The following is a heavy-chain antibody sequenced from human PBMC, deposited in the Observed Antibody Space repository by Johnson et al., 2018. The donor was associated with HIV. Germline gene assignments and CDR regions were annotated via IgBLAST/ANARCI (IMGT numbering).Heavy chain of an antibody. CDR2: ISYDGSNK. D-gene: IGHD3-16*02. CDR3: AKGEGGIVAFDI. Sequence: QVQLVESGGGVVQPGRSLRLSCAASGFTFSNYGMHWVRQAPGKGLEWVAVISYDGSNKYYADSVKGRFTISRDNSKNTLYLQMNSLRAEDTAVYYCAKGEGGIVAFDIWGQGTMVIVS. CDR1: GFTFSNYG. V-gene: IGHV3-30*19. J-gene: IGHJ3*02.